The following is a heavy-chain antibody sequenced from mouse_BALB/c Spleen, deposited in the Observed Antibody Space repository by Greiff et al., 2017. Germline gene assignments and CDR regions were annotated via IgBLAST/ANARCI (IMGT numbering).Heavy chain of an antibody. J-gene: IGHJ4*01. CDR2: IYPGNVNT. Sequence: QVQLQQSGPELVKPGASVRVSCKASGYTFTSYYIHWVKQRPGQGLEWIGWIYPGNVNTKYNEKFKGKATLTADKSSSTAYMQLSSLTSEDSAVYFCAREGDSPMDYWGQGTSVTVSS. CDR3: AREGDSPMDY. V-gene: IGHV1S56*01. CDR1: GYTFTSYY.